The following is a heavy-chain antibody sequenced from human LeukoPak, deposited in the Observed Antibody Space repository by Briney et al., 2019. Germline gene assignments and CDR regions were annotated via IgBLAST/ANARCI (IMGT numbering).Heavy chain of an antibody. CDR2: IYYSGST. V-gene: IGHV4-59*08. J-gene: IGHJ4*02. CDR1: GGSISSYY. CDR3: ARLPGYGSGSYTSY. Sequence: SETLSLTCTVSGGSISSYYWSWIRQPPGKGLEWIGYIYYSGSTNYNPSLKSRVTISVDTSKNQFSLKLSSVTAADTAVYYCARLPGYGSGSYTSYWGQGTLATVSS. D-gene: IGHD3-10*01.